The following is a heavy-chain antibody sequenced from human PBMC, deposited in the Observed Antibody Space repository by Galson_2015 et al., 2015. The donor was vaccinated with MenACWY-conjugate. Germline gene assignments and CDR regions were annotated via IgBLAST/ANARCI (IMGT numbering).Heavy chain of an antibody. V-gene: IGHV4-4*02. CDR3: ARRGPGSDFWSGYYSFDY. D-gene: IGHD3-3*01. J-gene: IGHJ4*02. Sequence: YNPSLKSRVSISVDKSKNQFSLKLSSVTAADTAVYYCARRGPGSDFWSGYYSFDYWGQGTLVTVSS.